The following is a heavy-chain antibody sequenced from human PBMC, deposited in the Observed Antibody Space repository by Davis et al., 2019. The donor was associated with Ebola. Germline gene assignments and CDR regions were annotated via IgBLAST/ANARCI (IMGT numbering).Heavy chain of an antibody. CDR1: GFTLSTYW. Sequence: PGGSLRLSCAASGFTLSTYWMTWVRQAPGKGLEWVANMNQDGSEIYYVDSVKGRFTISRDNAKNSLYLQMNSLRVDDTAVYYCARRSTYNDQWGQGTLVTVSS. J-gene: IGHJ4*02. CDR3: ARRSTYNDQ. V-gene: IGHV3-7*03. CDR2: MNQDGSEI. D-gene: IGHD2-2*01.